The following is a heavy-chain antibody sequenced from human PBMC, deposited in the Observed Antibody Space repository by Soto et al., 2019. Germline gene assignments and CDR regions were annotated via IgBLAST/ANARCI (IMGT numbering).Heavy chain of an antibody. D-gene: IGHD2-2*01. CDR2: IHHTGAT. J-gene: IGHJ4*02. CDR1: GGSIKVNHL. V-gene: IGHV4-4*02. CDR3: ARACGRPSCYPSVDS. Sequence: PSETLSLTCGVSGGSIKVNHLWICVRQSPGKGLEWIGEIHHTGATNYNAFLKSRITISLDKSKNQFSLNLNSVTAADTAVYYCARACGRPSCYPSVDSWGQGTLVTSPQ.